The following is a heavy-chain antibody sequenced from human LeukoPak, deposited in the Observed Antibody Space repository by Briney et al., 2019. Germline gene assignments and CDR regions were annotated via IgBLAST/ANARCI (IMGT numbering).Heavy chain of an antibody. D-gene: IGHD3-3*02. CDR3: ARRFAAQLAFVDV. V-gene: IGHV3-23*01. CDR2: ISGSGGST. CDR1: GFTFSSYA. Sequence: GGSLRLSCAASGFTFSSYAMSWVRQAPGKGLEWVSAISGSGGSTYYADSVKGRFTVSRDNSKNTLYLQMGSLTAEDMGVYYCARRFAAQLAFVDVWGKGTTVTISS. J-gene: IGHJ6*04.